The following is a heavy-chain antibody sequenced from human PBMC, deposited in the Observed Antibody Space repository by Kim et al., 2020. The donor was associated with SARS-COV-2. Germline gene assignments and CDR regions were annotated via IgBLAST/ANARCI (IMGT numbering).Heavy chain of an antibody. CDR3: ARVGQQLVPPGWFDP. Sequence: SVKVSCKASGGTFSSYAISWVRQAPGQGLEWMGGIIPIFGTANYAQKFQGRVTITADESTSTAYMELSSLRSEDTAVYYCARVGQQLVPPGWFDPWGQGTLVTVSS. J-gene: IGHJ5*02. CDR1: GGTFSSYA. V-gene: IGHV1-69*13. CDR2: IIPIFGTA. D-gene: IGHD6-13*01.